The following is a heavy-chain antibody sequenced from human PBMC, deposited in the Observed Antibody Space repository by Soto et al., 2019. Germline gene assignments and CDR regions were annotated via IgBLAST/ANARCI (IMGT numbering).Heavy chain of an antibody. V-gene: IGHV4-30-2*01. CDR1: GGSISSGGYS. CDR2: IYHSGST. CDR3: ARNGDCTRPGCIVGWFDP. J-gene: IGHJ5*02. D-gene: IGHD2-8*01. Sequence: PSETLSLTCAVSGGSISSGGYSWSWIRQPPGKGLEWIGYIYHSGSTYYNPSLKSRVTISVDTSKNQFSLKLSSVTAVDTAVYYCARNGDCTRPGCIVGWFDPWGPGTLVTVSS.